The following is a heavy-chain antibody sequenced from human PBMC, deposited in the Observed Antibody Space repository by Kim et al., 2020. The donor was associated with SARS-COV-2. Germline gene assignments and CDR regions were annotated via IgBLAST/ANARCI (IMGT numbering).Heavy chain of an antibody. Sequence: ASVKVSCKASGYTFTSYYMNWVRQTPGQGLEWMGVINPSGGGTSYAQKFQGRVTMTRDTSTSTVYMELSSLRSEDTAVFYCSRARTFWSSQTRDAFDIWGQGTMVTVSS. D-gene: IGHD3-3*01. CDR2: INPSGGGT. CDR3: SRARTFWSSQTRDAFDI. J-gene: IGHJ3*02. CDR1: GYTFTSYY. V-gene: IGHV1-46*01.